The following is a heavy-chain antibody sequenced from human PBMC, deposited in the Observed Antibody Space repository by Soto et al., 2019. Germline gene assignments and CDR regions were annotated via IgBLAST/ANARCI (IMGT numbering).Heavy chain of an antibody. Sequence: ASVKVSCKASGYTFTSYGISWVRQAPGQGLEWMGWISAYNGNTNYAQKLQGRVTMTTDTSTSTAYMELRSLRSDDTAVYYCARDTIVVVVAATPTFDPWGQGTLVTV. D-gene: IGHD2-15*01. CDR2: ISAYNGNT. CDR1: GYTFTSYG. V-gene: IGHV1-18*01. CDR3: ARDTIVVVVAATPTFDP. J-gene: IGHJ5*02.